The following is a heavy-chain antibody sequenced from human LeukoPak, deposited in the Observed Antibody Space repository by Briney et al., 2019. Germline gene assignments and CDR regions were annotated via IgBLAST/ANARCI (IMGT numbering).Heavy chain of an antibody. Sequence: SETLSLTCAVYGGSFSGYYWSWIRQPPGKGLEWIGEINHSGSTNYNPSLKSRVTISIDTSKNQFSLKLSSVTAADTAVYYCARARYYYASGSNLDYWGQGTLVTVSS. D-gene: IGHD3-10*01. J-gene: IGHJ4*02. CDR1: GGSFSGYY. CDR2: INHSGST. V-gene: IGHV4-34*01. CDR3: ARARYYYASGSNLDY.